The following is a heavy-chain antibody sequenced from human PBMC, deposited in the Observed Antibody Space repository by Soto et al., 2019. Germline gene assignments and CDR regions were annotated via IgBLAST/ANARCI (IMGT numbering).Heavy chain of an antibody. CDR3: AHYDSSGYFSHFDS. D-gene: IGHD3-22*01. CDR2: VYWNDER. J-gene: IGHJ4*02. CDR1: GFSLTTTGVG. V-gene: IGHV2-5*01. Sequence: QIALQESGPTVVKPTQTLTLTYAFSGFSLTTTGVGVGWIRHAPGKALEWLAMVYWNDERRYSPSLKSRLTITQDTSKNQVVLTMTYMAPVDTATYFCAHYDSSGYFSHFDSWGQVTLATVSS.